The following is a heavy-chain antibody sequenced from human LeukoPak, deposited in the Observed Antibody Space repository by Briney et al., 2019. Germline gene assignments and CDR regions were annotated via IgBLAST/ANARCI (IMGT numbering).Heavy chain of an antibody. CDR2: IIPIFGTT. D-gene: IGHD4-17*01. CDR1: GGTFSRYA. V-gene: IGHV1-69*13. Sequence: SVKVSCKASGGTFSRYAISWVRQAPGQGLEWMGGIIPIFGTTNYAQKFQGRVRISADESTSTAYMELSRLRSDDTAVYYCARGTLEVTVTTGLGYWGQGTLVTVSS. CDR3: ARGTLEVTVTTGLGY. J-gene: IGHJ4*02.